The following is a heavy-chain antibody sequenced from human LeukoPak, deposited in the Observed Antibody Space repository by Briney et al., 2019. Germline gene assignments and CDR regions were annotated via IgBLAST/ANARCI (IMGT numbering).Heavy chain of an antibody. V-gene: IGHV3-48*04. J-gene: IGHJ6*04. CDR1: GFTFSSHG. CDR3: AELGITMIGGV. Sequence: QTGGSLRLSCAAFGFTFSSHGMNWVRQAPGKGLEWVSYISSSGSTIYYADSVKGRFTISRDNAKNSLYLQMNSLRAEDTAVYYCAELGITMIGGVWGKGTTVTISS. D-gene: IGHD3-10*02. CDR2: ISSSGSTI.